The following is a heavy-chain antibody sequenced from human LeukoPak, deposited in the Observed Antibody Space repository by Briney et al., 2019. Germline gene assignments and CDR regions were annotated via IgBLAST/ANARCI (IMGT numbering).Heavy chain of an antibody. D-gene: IGHD3-22*01. CDR2: IYPGDSNT. V-gene: IGHV5-51*01. J-gene: IGHJ4*02. CDR1: GYSFTSYW. CDR3: AREIHDSSGYYLDY. Sequence: GESLKISCQVSGYSFTSYWIAWVRQMPGKGLEWMGIIYPGDSNTRYSPSFQGQVTMSVDTSINTAYLQWRTLKASDTAMYYCAREIHDSSGYYLDYWGQGTLVTVSS.